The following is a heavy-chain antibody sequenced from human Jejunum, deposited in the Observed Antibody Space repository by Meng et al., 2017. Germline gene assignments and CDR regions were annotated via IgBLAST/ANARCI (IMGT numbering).Heavy chain of an antibody. Sequence: QLQLQESGPGLVKPSETLSLTCTVSGGPSSKYYWGWIRQPPGKGLEWIGTIYYSGSTYYNPSLESRVTISVDTSKNEFSLKLSSVTAADTAVYYCARDHGSSNWFYYWGQGTLVTVSS. D-gene: IGHD1-14*01. CDR1: GGPSSKYY. CDR2: IYYSGST. V-gene: IGHV4-39*07. CDR3: ARDHGSSNWFYY. J-gene: IGHJ5*01.